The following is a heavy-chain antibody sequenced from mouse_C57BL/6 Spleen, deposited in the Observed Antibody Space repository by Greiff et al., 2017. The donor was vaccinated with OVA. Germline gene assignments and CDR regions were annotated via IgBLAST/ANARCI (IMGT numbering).Heavy chain of an antibody. CDR2: ISYSGST. CDR1: GYSITSGYD. Sequence: EVKLQESGPGMVKPSQSLSLTCTVTGYSITSGYDWHWIRHFPGNKLEWMGYISYSGSTNYNPSLKSRISITHDTSKNHFFLKLNSVTTEDTATYYCARGTTVGGFAYWGQGTLVTVSA. V-gene: IGHV3-1*01. CDR3: ARGTTVGGFAY. J-gene: IGHJ3*01. D-gene: IGHD1-1*01.